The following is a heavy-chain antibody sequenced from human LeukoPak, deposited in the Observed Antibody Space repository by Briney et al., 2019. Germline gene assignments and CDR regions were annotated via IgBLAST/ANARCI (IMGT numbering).Heavy chain of an antibody. V-gene: IGHV3-48*03. Sequence: GGSLRLSCAASGFTFSSYEMNWVRQAPGKGLEWVSYISSSGSTIYYADSVKGRFTISRDNAKNSLYLQMNSLRAEDTAVYYCVRAVAGTYFDNWGQGTLVTVSS. CDR1: GFTFSSYE. CDR2: ISSSGSTI. CDR3: VRAVAGTYFDN. D-gene: IGHD6-19*01. J-gene: IGHJ4*02.